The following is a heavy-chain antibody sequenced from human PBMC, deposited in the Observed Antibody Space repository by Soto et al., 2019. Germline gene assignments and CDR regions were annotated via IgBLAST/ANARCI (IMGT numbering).Heavy chain of an antibody. D-gene: IGHD1-1*01. V-gene: IGHV2-5*02. J-gene: IGHJ5*02. CDR2: IYWDDDK. CDR1: GFSLTTHGVS. Sequence: QITLKESGPSLVKPTQTLTLTCTFSGFSLTTHGVSVGWIRQPPGKALECLAFIYWDDDKYYSPPLKKRLTITKDTSKDQVVLPTTNMDPVDTATSHCAYKFTYDRNWQTGWYDPWGQGTLVTVSS. CDR3: AYKFTYDRNWQTGWYDP.